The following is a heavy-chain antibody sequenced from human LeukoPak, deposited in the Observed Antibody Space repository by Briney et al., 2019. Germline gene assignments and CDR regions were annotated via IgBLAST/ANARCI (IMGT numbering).Heavy chain of an antibody. J-gene: IGHJ4*02. V-gene: IGHV3-7*01. CDR2: IKPDGSEK. CDR1: GITFSGYW. CDR3: ASGNSFDY. Sequence: GGSLRLSCAASGITFSGYWMSWVRQAPGKGPEWVANIKPDGSEKYYVDSVKGRFTISRDNAKNSLYLQMNSLRAEDTAVYFCASGNSFDYWGQGTLVTVSS.